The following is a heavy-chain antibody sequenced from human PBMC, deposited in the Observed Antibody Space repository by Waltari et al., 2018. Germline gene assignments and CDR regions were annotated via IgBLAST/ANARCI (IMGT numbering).Heavy chain of an antibody. V-gene: IGHV4-59*01. J-gene: IGHJ4*02. CDR2: IYYSGST. CDR1: GGSISSYY. Sequence: QVQLQESSPGLVKPSETLSLTCTVSGGSISSYYWSWIRQPPGKGLEWIGYIYYSGSTNYNPSLKSRVTISVDTSKNQFSLKLSSVTAADTAVYYCARDRGYKDYWGQGTLVTVSS. D-gene: IGHD3-10*01. CDR3: ARDRGYKDY.